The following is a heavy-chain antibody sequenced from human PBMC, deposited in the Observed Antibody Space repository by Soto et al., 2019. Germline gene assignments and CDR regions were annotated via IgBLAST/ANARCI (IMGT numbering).Heavy chain of an antibody. CDR1: GFTFSSYG. D-gene: IGHD1-26*01. V-gene: IGHV3-30*18. CDR2: ISYDGSNK. J-gene: IGHJ6*02. Sequence: GGSLRLSCAASGFTFSSYGMHWVRQAPGKGLEWVAVISYDGSNKYYADSVKGRFTISRDNSKNTLYLQMNSLRAEDTAVYYCAKDVVVGATTGLGDYYYYCGMDVWGQGTTVTVYS. CDR3: AKDVVVGATTGLGDYYYYCGMDV.